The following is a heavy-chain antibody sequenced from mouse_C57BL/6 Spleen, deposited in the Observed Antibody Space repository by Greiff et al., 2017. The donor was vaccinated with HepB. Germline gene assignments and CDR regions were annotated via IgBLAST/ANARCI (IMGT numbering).Heavy chain of an antibody. CDR3: ARKVYGYTFAY. Sequence: EVQRVESGGGLVKPGGSLKLSCAASGFTFSDYGMHWVRQAPEKGLEWVAYISSGSSTIYYADTVKGRFTISRDNAKNTLFLQMTRLRSEDTAMYYCARKVYGYTFAYWGQGTLVTVSA. CDR1: GFTFSDYG. D-gene: IGHD2-2*01. J-gene: IGHJ3*01. V-gene: IGHV5-17*01. CDR2: ISSGSSTI.